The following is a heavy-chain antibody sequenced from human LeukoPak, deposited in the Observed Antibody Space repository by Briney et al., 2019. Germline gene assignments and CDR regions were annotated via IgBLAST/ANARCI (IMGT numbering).Heavy chain of an antibody. CDR3: ARGGGLYYGCTPGVFDN. CDR1: GFTLSSYS. D-gene: IGHD3-10*01. V-gene: IGHV3-74*01. CDR2: INSNGNST. Sequence: GRSLRLSCAASGFTLSSYSTHWIRQAPGKGLEWVSRINSNGNSTYYADSVKGRFTISRDNANDTLDLQMNSLRAEDTAVYYCARGGGLYYGCTPGVFDNWGQGTLVTVSS. J-gene: IGHJ4*02.